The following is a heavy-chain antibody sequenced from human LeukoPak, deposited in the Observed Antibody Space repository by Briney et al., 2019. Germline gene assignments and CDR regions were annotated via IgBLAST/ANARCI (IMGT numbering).Heavy chain of an antibody. Sequence: GGSLRLSCAASGFTFSSYGMHWVRQAPGKGLEWVAVIWYDGSNKYYADSVKGRFTISRDNSKNTLYLQMNSLRAEDTAVYYCAKSLYYYEAASDYWGQGTLVTVSS. J-gene: IGHJ4*02. V-gene: IGHV3-33*06. D-gene: IGHD3-22*01. CDR2: IWYDGSNK. CDR1: GFTFSSYG. CDR3: AKSLYYYEAASDY.